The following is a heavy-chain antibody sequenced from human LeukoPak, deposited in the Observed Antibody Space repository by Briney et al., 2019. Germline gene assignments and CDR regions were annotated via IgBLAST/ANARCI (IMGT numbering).Heavy chain of an antibody. CDR1: GYTFTSYG. D-gene: IGHD6-13*01. CDR3: ARDFSATETIAAAGIGWFDP. J-gene: IGHJ5*02. CDR2: ISACNGNT. Sequence: ASVKVSCKASGYTFTSYGISWVRQAPGQGLEWMGWISACNGNTNYAQKLQGRVTMTTDTSTSTAYMELRSLRSDDTAVYYCARDFSATETIAAAGIGWFDPWGQGTLVTVSS. V-gene: IGHV1-18*01.